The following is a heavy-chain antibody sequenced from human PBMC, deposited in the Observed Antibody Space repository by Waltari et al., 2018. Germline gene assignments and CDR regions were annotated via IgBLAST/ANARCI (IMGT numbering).Heavy chain of an antibody. J-gene: IGHJ4*02. V-gene: IGHV4-39*01. D-gene: IGHD5-12*01. CDR1: GSITTSAYY. CDR2: IYYSGPS. Sequence: QMLLQESGPGLVKASETLSLTCTVAGSITTSAYYWGWIRQSPGKGLEWSATIYYSGPSYYNPSLKSRVTISVETSKNEFSLKVNSLTAADSAVYYCAIQPNQQRYSRGWFHFASWGQGTLVTVSS. CDR3: AIQPNQQRYSRGWFHFAS.